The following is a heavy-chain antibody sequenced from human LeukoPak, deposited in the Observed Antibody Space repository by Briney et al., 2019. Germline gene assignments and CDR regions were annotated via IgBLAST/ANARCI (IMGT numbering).Heavy chain of an antibody. CDR3: AREGVNTSGLDY. CDR2: ISNSSSIV. Sequence: GGSLRLSCAASGFTFSNYDMNWVRQAPGKGLEWVSYISNSSSIVYYADSVKGRFTISRDNAKKTLFLQLNSLRAEDTAVYFCAREGVNTSGLDYWGQGTLVTVSS. V-gene: IGHV3-48*03. D-gene: IGHD3-16*01. CDR1: GFTFSNYD. J-gene: IGHJ4*02.